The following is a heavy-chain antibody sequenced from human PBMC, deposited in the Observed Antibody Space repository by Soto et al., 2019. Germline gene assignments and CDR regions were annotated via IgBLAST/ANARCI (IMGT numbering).Heavy chain of an antibody. J-gene: IGHJ4*01. Sequence: GGSLRLSCAASGFTVSSYYMSWVRQAPGKGLEWVSVIYSAGSADFADSVKGRFTISRDNSKNTLYLQMSSLRAEDTGVYYCARSTIAPHLFMYPFDSWGQGTLVTVSS. CDR1: GFTVSSYY. CDR2: IYSAGSA. V-gene: IGHV3-66*01. D-gene: IGHD6-6*01. CDR3: ARSTIAPHLFMYPFDS.